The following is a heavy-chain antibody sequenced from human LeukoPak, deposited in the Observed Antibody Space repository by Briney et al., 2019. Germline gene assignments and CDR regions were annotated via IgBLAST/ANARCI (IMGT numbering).Heavy chain of an antibody. D-gene: IGHD2-2*01. V-gene: IGHV4-39*01. CDR1: GGSISSSSYY. J-gene: IGHJ4*02. CDR2: IYYSGST. CDR3: ARRPSSTSYFDY. Sequence: SETLSLTCTVSGGSISSSSYYWGWIRQPPGMGLEWIGSIYYSGSTYYNPSLKSRVTISVDTSTNQFSLKLSSVTAADTAVYYCARRPSSTSYFDYWGQGTLVTVSS.